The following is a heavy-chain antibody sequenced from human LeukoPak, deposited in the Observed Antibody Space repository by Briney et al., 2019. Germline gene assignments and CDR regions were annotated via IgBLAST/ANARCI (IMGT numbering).Heavy chain of an antibody. V-gene: IGHV1-2*02. D-gene: IGHD5-12*01. CDR2: INPNSGGT. CDR1: GYTFTGYY. CDR3: ARVFLSGYDFDYYYYMDV. Sequence: VASVKVSCKASGYTFTGYYMHWVRQAPGQGLEWMGWINPNSGGTNYAQKFQGRVTMTRNTSISTAYMELSSLRSEDTAVYYCARVFLSGYDFDYYYYMDVWGKGTTVTISS. J-gene: IGHJ6*03.